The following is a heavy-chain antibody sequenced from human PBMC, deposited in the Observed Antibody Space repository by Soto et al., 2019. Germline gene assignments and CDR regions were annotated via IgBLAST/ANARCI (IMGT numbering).Heavy chain of an antibody. D-gene: IGHD3-3*01. CDR1: GFSLTTSGVG. CDR3: AHRVLRTVFGLVTTTAIYFDF. V-gene: IGHV2-5*02. CDR2: IYWDDDK. J-gene: IGHJ4*02. Sequence: QITVNESGPTQVKPRKTLTLTCTFSGFSLTTSGVGVSWIRQSPGKAPEWLALIYWDDDKRYSPSLKSRLTITKDTSKNLVVLTMADLDPADTATYYCAHRVLRTVFGLVTTTAIYFDFWGQGTTVAVSS.